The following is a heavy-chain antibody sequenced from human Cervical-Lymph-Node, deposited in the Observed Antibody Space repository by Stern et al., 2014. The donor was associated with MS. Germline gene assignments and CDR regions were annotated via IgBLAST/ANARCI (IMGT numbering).Heavy chain of an antibody. Sequence: VQLVESGAEVKKPGSSVRVSCKASGGTFSSYAISWVRPAPGQGLEWMGGIIPMFGTANYAQKFQGRVTITADDSTTTAYMEVSSLRSEDTAVYYCASSVGELTPEAVWGQGTTVTVFS. V-gene: IGHV1-69*01. CDR2: IIPMFGTA. CDR3: ASSVGELTPEAV. J-gene: IGHJ6*02. CDR1: GGTFSSYA. D-gene: IGHD3-10*01.